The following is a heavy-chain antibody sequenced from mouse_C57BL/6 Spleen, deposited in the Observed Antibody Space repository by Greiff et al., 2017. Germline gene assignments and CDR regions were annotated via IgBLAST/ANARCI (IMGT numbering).Heavy chain of an antibody. CDR3: ARQITTVVATRYFDV. V-gene: IGHV5-9*01. J-gene: IGHJ1*03. D-gene: IGHD1-1*01. Sequence: EVQRVESGGGLVKPGGSLKLSCAASGFTFSSYTMSWVRQTPEKRLEWVATISGGGGNTYYPDSVKGRFTISRDNAKNTLYLQMSSLRSEDTALYYCARQITTVVATRYFDVWGTGTTLTVSS. CDR2: ISGGGGNT. CDR1: GFTFSSYT.